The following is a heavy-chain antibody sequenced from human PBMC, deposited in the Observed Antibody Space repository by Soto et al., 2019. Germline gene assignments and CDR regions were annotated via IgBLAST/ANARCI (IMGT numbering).Heavy chain of an antibody. CDR2: IYYSGTT. CDR3: ARQLGLGHPLDY. J-gene: IGHJ4*02. Sequence: PSETLSLTCGVSGGSMRAYYWSWIRQPPGKGPEWIGYIYYSGTTNYNPSLKSRVTISVDMPKSLFSLKLNSVTAADTAVYYCARQLGLGHPLDYWGRGTLVTVSS. D-gene: IGHD1-1*01. V-gene: IGHV4-59*01. CDR1: GGSMRAYY.